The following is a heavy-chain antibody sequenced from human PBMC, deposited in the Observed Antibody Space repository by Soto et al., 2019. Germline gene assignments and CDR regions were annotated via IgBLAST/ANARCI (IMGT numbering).Heavy chain of an antibody. Sequence: EVQLVESGGGLVQPGGSRRLSCAASGFTFSSYWLHWVRQAPGKGLVWVSRINRDGSSASYADSVKGRFTISRDNAKSTLYLQMNSLEADDTAMYFCTRDSFDETTYYGMDVWGQGNTVTVSS. J-gene: IGHJ6*02. CDR2: INRDGSSA. CDR3: TRDSFDETTYYGMDV. D-gene: IGHD4-4*01. V-gene: IGHV3-74*01. CDR1: GFTFSSYW.